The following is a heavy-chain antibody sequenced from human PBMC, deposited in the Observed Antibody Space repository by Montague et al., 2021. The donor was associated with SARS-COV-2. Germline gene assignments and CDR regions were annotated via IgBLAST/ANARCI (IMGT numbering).Heavy chain of an antibody. CDR1: GGSISSDDYY. Sequence: TLSLTCTVSGGSISSDDYYWSWHRPPTGQGLVWNRYISYSGSAYYSLSLERRSTIAIDTSKNHFSLRLTSVTAADTAVYYCGRVRDSRGHDYWGQGTLVTVSS. CDR2: ISYSGSA. V-gene: IGHV4-30-4*08. CDR3: GRVRDSRGHDY. J-gene: IGHJ4*02. D-gene: IGHD3-22*01.